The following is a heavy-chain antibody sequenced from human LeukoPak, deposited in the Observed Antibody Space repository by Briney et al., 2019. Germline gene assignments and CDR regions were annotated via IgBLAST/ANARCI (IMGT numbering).Heavy chain of an antibody. V-gene: IGHV3-30*02. Sequence: PGGSLRLSCVSSGFTFTGYGMHWVRQAPGKGLEWVAFIRFDGNEKRYADSVKGRFSISRDNSKNTLYLDMNTLRVEDTAVYHCAKDRPIGVMSVARGGMGVDYWGQGTLVTVSS. CDR1: GFTFTGYG. J-gene: IGHJ4*02. CDR3: AKDRPIGVMSVARGGMGVDY. D-gene: IGHD3-10*01. CDR2: IRFDGNEK.